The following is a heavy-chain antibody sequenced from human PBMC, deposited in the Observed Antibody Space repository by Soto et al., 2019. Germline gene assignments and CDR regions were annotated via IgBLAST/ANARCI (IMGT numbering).Heavy chain of an antibody. CDR3: ARARTRRFLEWLMGSWFDP. V-gene: IGHV4-39*01. CDR2: IYYSGST. Sequence: SETLSLTCTVSGGSISSSSYYWGWIRQPPGKGLEWIGSIYYSGSTYYNPSLKSRVTISVDTSKNQFSLKLSSVTAADTAVYYCARARTRRFLEWLMGSWFDPWGQGTLVTVSS. J-gene: IGHJ5*02. CDR1: GGSISSSSYY. D-gene: IGHD3-3*01.